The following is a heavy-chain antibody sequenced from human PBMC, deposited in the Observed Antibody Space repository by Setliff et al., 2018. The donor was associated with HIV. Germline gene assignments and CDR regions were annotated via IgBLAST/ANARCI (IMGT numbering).Heavy chain of an antibody. D-gene: IGHD3-3*01. CDR2: IWYDGSNK. Sequence: PGGSLRLSCAASGFIFSNYGMHWVRQAPGKGLEWVAVIWYDGSNKYYADSVKGRFTISRDNSKNTLYLQMNSLRAEDTAVYYCARDKGPYNFWSGYDTHYFDYWGQGTLVTVSS. J-gene: IGHJ4*02. CDR1: GFIFSNYG. V-gene: IGHV3-33*01. CDR3: ARDKGPYNFWSGYDTHYFDY.